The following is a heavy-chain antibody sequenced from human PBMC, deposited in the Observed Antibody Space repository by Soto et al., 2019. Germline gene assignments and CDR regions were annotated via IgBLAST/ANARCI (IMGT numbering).Heavy chain of an antibody. J-gene: IGHJ6*02. CDR3: ARTNSGSRRIGSYMDV. CDR2: IYYSGST. Sequence: SETLSHTCPFSGGSISIGGDYLIWIRQHPGNCLEWIGYIYYSGSTYYNPSLKSRVTISVDTSKNQSSLKLSSVTAADTAVYYCARTNSGSRRIGSYMDVWGQGTTVTVSS. D-gene: IGHD1-26*01. V-gene: IGHV4-31*03. CDR1: GGSISIGGDY.